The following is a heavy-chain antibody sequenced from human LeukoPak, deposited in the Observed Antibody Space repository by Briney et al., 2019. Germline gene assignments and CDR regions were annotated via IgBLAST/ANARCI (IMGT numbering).Heavy chain of an antibody. CDR3: ARGRSITLLRGVAMSDGFDI. Sequence: PGGSLRLPCAASGFTFSTYSMNWVRQAPGKGLEWVSFIDTSGSYIYYGDSMKGRFTISRDNAKNSLYLQMSGLRAEDTAVYYCARGRSITLLRGVAMSDGFDIWGQGAMVTVSS. D-gene: IGHD3-10*01. J-gene: IGHJ3*02. CDR1: GFTFSTYS. V-gene: IGHV3-21*01. CDR2: IDTSGSYI.